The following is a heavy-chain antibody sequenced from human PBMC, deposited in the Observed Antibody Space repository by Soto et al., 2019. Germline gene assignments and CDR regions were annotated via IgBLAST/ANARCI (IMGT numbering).Heavy chain of an antibody. V-gene: IGHV3-30*18. CDR2: ISYDGSNK. CDR3: AKDADYDILTGYQYYFDY. D-gene: IGHD3-9*01. Sequence: QVQLVESGGGVVQPGRSLRLSCAASGFTFSSYGMHWVRQAPGKGLEWVAVISYDGSNKYYADSVKGRFTISRDNSKNTLYLQMNSLRAEDTAVYYCAKDADYDILTGYQYYFDYWGQGTLVTVSS. J-gene: IGHJ4*02. CDR1: GFTFSSYG.